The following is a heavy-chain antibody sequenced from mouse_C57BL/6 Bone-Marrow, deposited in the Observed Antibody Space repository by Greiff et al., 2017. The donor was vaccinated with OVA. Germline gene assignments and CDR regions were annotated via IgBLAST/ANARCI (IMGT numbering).Heavy chain of an antibody. CDR1: GYTFTSYG. J-gene: IGHJ2*01. V-gene: IGHV1-81*01. D-gene: IGHD2-2*01. CDR2: IYPRSGNT. CDR3: AILEVTTFGFYLDY. Sequence: VKLVESGAELARPGASVKLSCKASGYTFTSYGISWVKQRTGQGLEWIGEIYPRSGNTYYNEKFKGKATLTADKSSSPAYMELRRLTSDDSAVYFCAILEVTTFGFYLDYWGQGTTLTVSS.